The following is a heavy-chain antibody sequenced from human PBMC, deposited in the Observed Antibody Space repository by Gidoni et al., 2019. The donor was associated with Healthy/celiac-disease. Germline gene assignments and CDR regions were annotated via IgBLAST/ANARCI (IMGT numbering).Heavy chain of an antibody. CDR1: GYTFTSYG. J-gene: IGHJ6*02. CDR2: ISAYNGNT. V-gene: IGHV1-18*01. CDR3: ARRGPMATITNYYYYYGMDV. D-gene: IGHD5-12*01. Sequence: QVQLVQSGAEVKKPGASVKVSCKASGYTFTSYGISWVRQATGQGLERMGWISAYNGNTNYEQKLQGRVTMTTDTSTSTAYMELRSLRSDDTAVYYCARRGPMATITNYYYYYGMDVWGQGTTVTVSS.